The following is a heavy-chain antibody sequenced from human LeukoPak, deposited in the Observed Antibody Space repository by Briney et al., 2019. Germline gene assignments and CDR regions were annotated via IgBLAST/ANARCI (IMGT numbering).Heavy chain of an antibody. J-gene: IGHJ4*02. CDR3: ARDHEEYCSGGSCSRFDY. CDR1: GFTISSYT. D-gene: IGHD2-15*01. CDR2: ISSSGIYI. V-gene: IGHV3-21*01. Sequence: GSLRLSCAASGFTISSYTMSWVRQAPGKGLEWVSSISSSGIYIYYADSVKGRFTISRDNARNSLYLQMNSLRAEDTAVYYCARDHEEYCSGGSCSRFDYWGQGTLVTVSS.